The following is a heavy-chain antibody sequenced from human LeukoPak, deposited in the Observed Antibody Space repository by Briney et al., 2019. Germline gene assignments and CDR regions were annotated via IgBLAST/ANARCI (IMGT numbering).Heavy chain of an antibody. CDR2: IYSGGST. J-gene: IGHJ4*02. Sequence: PGGSLRLSCAASGFTVSSNYMSWVRQAPGKGLEWASVIYSGGSTYYADSVKGRFTISRDNSKNTLYLQMNSLRVEDTAVYYCASGYSNSWYSADFDYWGQGTLVTVSS. CDR3: ASGYSNSWYSADFDY. V-gene: IGHV3-66*01. D-gene: IGHD6-13*01. CDR1: GFTVSSNY.